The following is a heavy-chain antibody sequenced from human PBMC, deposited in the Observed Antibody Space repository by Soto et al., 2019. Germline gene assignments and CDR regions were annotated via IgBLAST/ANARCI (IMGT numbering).Heavy chain of an antibody. D-gene: IGHD2-21*02. CDR1: GYTFTSYY. CDR2: INPSGGST. CDR3: ARDAAGLRGVVVTAEYYFDY. Sequence: QVQLVQSGAEVKKPGASVKVSCKASGYTFTSYYMHWVRQAPGQGLEWMGIINPSGGSTSYAQKFQGRVTMTRDTSTSTVYMELSSLRSEDTAVYYCARDAAGLRGVVVTAEYYFDYWGQGTLVTVSS. V-gene: IGHV1-46*01. J-gene: IGHJ4*02.